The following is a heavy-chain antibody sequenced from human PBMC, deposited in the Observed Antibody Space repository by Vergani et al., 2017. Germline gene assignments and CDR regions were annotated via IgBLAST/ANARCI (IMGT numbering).Heavy chain of an antibody. Sequence: EVQLLQSGGGVIQPGGSVRLSCAASGFTFRAFPMTWVRQAPGKGLEWVSAISARYPSTYYADSVKGRFTISRDNSKNMLYLQMNSLRAEDTAVYYCARRSYDTTPYLQGGYDCWGQGTLVSVSS. J-gene: IGHJ4*02. V-gene: IGHV3-23*01. CDR2: ISARYPST. CDR1: GFTFRAFP. CDR3: ARRSYDTTPYLQGGYDC. D-gene: IGHD3-22*01.